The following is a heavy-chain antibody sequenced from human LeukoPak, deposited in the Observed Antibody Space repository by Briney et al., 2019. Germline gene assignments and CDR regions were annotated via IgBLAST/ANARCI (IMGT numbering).Heavy chain of an antibody. V-gene: IGHV4-59*08. J-gene: IGHJ4*02. D-gene: IGHD3-22*01. Sequence: SETLSPTCTVSGGSISSYYWSWIRQPPGKGLEWIGYIYYSGSTNYNPSLKSRVTISVGTSKNQFSLKLSSVTAADTAVYYCATNYYDSSGYYYYFDYWGQGTLVTVSS. CDR1: GGSISSYY. CDR2: IYYSGST. CDR3: ATNYYDSSGYYYYFDY.